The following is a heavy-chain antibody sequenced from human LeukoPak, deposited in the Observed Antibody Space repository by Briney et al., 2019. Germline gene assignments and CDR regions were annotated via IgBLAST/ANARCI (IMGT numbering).Heavy chain of an antibody. CDR2: IYYSGST. Sequence: SETLSLTCTVSGGSISSYYWSWIRQPPGMGLEWIGYIYYSGSTNYNPSLKSRVTISVDTSKNQFSLKLSSVTAADTAVYYCAREDSGRFDYWGQGTLVTVSS. CDR3: AREDSGRFDY. V-gene: IGHV4-59*01. D-gene: IGHD1-26*01. CDR1: GGSISSYY. J-gene: IGHJ4*02.